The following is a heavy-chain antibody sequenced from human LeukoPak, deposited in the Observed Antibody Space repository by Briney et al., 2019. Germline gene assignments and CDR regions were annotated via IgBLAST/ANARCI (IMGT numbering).Heavy chain of an antibody. D-gene: IGHD6-13*01. V-gene: IGHV3-23*01. Sequence: GGSLRLSCAASEFTFSSYAMTWVRQAPGKGLEWVSTISSSGGSTYYADSVKGRFTISRDNSKNTLYLQMNGLRAEDTAVYYCARVRSGSSWYFDYWGQGTLVTVSS. CDR3: ARVRSGSSWYFDY. J-gene: IGHJ4*02. CDR1: EFTFSSYA. CDR2: ISSSGGST.